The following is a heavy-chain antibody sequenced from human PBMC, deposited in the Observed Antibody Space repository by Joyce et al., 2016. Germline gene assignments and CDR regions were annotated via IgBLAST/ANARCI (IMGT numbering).Heavy chain of an antibody. D-gene: IGHD3-22*01. J-gene: IGHJ6*02. Sequence: QVHLVQSGAEVRRPGASVKVSCKASGYTFTNYYMHWVRQAPGQGLEWMGIMNPKGGSTSNAQKFQGRVTMTRDTSTSTVYMELSSLRSEDTAVYYCARGYDISGYSPNYGLDVWGQGTTVTVSS. CDR1: GYTFTNYY. CDR3: ARGYDISGYSPNYGLDV. V-gene: IGHV1-46*01. CDR2: MNPKGGST.